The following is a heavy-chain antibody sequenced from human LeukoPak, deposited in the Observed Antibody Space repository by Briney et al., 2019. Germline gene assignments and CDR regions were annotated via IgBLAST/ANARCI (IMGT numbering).Heavy chain of an antibody. V-gene: IGHV3-23*01. Sequence: PGGSLRLSCAASGFTFSSYAMSWVRQAPGKGLEWVSAISGSGGSTYYADSVKGRFTISRDNSKNTLYLQMNSLRAEDTAVYYCAKCPKVTMIVVVARYYFDYWGQGTLVTVSS. CDR3: AKCPKVTMIVVVARYYFDY. CDR2: ISGSGGST. J-gene: IGHJ4*02. CDR1: GFTFSSYA. D-gene: IGHD3-22*01.